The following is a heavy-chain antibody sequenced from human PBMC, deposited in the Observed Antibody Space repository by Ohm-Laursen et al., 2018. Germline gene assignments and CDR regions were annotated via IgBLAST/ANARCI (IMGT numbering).Heavy chain of an antibody. CDR1: GYTFTGYY. CDR2: INPNSGDS. J-gene: IGHJ4*02. D-gene: IGHD3-3*01. Sequence: ASVKVSCKASGYTFTGYYMHWVRQAPGQGLEWMGWINPNSGDSKYAQKFQGRVTMTRDTSISTAYMELSRLRSDDTAVYYCARAPNTYYDFWSGYYPTYFDYWGQGTLVTVSS. CDR3: ARAPNTYYDFWSGYYPTYFDY. V-gene: IGHV1-2*02.